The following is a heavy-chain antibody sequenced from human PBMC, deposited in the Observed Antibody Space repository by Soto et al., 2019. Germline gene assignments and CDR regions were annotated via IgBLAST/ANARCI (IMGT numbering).Heavy chain of an antibody. CDR1: GYTFTGYY. CDR3: ARQGPYSSSSGFDP. V-gene: IGHV1-2*04. D-gene: IGHD6-6*01. CDR2: INPNSGGT. Sequence: ASVKVSCKASGYTFTGYYMHWVRQAPGQGLEWMGWINPNSGGTNYAQKFQGWVTMTRDTSISTAYMELSRLRSDDTAVYYCARQGPYSSSSGFDPWGQGTLVTVSS. J-gene: IGHJ5*02.